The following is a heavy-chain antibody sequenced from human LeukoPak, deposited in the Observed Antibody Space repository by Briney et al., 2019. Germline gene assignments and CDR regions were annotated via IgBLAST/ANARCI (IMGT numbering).Heavy chain of an antibody. D-gene: IGHD6-6*01. CDR2: ISGSGGST. CDR1: GFTFSSYA. CDR3: AKGISKQLVRGVDY. J-gene: IGHJ4*02. Sequence: GGSLRLSCAASGFTFSSYAVTWVRQAPGKGLEWVSAISGSGGSTYYADSVKGRFTIFRDNSKNTLYLQMNSLRAEDTAVYYCAKGISKQLVRGVDYWGQGTLVTVSS. V-gene: IGHV3-23*01.